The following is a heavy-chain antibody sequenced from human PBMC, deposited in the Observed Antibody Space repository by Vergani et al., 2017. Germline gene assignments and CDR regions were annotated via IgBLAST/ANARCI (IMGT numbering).Heavy chain of an antibody. J-gene: IGHJ4*02. CDR2: IRYDGSNK. CDR1: GFTFSSYG. D-gene: IGHD3-10*01. Sequence: QVHLVESGGGVVQPGGSLRLSCAASGFTFSSYGMHWVRQAPGKGLEWVAFIRYDGSNKYYADSVKGRFTISRDNSKNTLYLQMNSLRAEDTAVYYCAKDRDGLLWFGELFYWGQGTLVTVSS. V-gene: IGHV3-30*02. CDR3: AKDRDGLLWFGELFY.